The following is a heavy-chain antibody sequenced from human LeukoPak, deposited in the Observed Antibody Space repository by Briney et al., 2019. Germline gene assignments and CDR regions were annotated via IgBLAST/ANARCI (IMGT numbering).Heavy chain of an antibody. CDR3: ARHIDWAFGN. CDR1: EFSVGSNY. Sequence: PGGSLRLSCAASEFSVGSNYMTWVRQAPGKGLEWVSLIYSGGSTYYADSVKGRFTISRDNSKNTLYLQMNSLRAEDTAVYYCARHIDWAFGNWGQGTLVIVSS. D-gene: IGHD3-9*01. V-gene: IGHV3-66*04. CDR2: IYSGGST. J-gene: IGHJ4*02.